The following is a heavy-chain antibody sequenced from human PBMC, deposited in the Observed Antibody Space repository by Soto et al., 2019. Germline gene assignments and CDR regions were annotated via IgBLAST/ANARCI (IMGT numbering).Heavy chain of an antibody. J-gene: IGHJ4*02. Sequence: PSETLSLTCGVSGDSVSSSKWWSWIRQSPGKGLEWLAYIHYSGSTNYNPSLKSRVTISVDTSKNQFSLKLSSVTAADTAVYYCARGPMVTGAPHFDYWGQGTLVTVSS. CDR1: GDSVSSSKW. D-gene: IGHD2-21*02. CDR2: IHYSGST. CDR3: ARGPMVTGAPHFDY. V-gene: IGHV4-4*02.